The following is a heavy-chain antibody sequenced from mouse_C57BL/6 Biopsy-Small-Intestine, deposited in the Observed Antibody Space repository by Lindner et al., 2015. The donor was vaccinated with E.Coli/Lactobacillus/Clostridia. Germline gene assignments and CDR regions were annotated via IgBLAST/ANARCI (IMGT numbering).Heavy chain of an antibody. CDR3: AREGAYYTYYRYDGFAY. V-gene: IGHV1-39*01. J-gene: IGHJ3*01. D-gene: IGHD2-12*01. CDR2: INPYYGST. Sequence: VQLQESGAELVKPGASVKISCKASGYSFTAYNMNWVKQSHGKSLEWIGNINPYYGSTSYNQKFKGKATLTVDKSSSTAYMQLNSLTSEDSAVYYCAREGAYYTYYRYDGFAYWGQGTLVTVSA. CDR1: GYSFTAYN.